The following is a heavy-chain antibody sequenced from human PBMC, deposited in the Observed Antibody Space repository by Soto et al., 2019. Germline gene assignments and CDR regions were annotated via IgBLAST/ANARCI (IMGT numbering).Heavy chain of an antibody. J-gene: IGHJ4*02. V-gene: IGHV1-18*01. CDR3: AALIVGATTVNY. D-gene: IGHD1-26*01. CDR1: GYTFTSYG. Sequence: ASVKVSCKASGYTFTSYGISWVRQAPGQGLEWMGWISAYNGNTKYAQKLQGRVTMTTDTSTSTAYMELRSLRSDDTAVYYCAALIVGATTVNYWGQGTLVTVSS. CDR2: ISAYNGNT.